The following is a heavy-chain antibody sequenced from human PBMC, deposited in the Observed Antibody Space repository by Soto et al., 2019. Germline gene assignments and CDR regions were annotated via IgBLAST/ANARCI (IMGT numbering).Heavy chain of an antibody. CDR1: GSTFTSYG. J-gene: IGHJ6*02. CDR3: ARSPAADHYYYYGMDV. Sequence: ASLKFSSNASGSTFTSYGISGVRQAPGQGLEWMGWISAYNGNTNYAQKLQGRVTMTTDTSTSTAYMELRSLRSDDTAVYYCARSPAADHYYYYGMDVWGQGTTVTVSS. CDR2: ISAYNGNT. D-gene: IGHD6-13*01. V-gene: IGHV1-18*01.